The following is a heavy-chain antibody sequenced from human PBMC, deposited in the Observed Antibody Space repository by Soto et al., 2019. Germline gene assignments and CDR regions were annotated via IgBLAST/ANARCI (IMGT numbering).Heavy chain of an antibody. J-gene: IGHJ6*04. D-gene: IGHD4-17*01. V-gene: IGHV1-69*01. Sequence: SSVNLSCNGVVWGNSVYVSSCLRQTTRKGLEWMGGIIPIFGTANYAQKFQGRVTITADESTSTAYMELSSLRSEDTAVYYCARVLVCCGSGDGDDTSDYYYGLAVWGKGTTVTVSS. CDR1: VWGNSVYV. CDR3: ARVLVCCGSGDGDDTSDYYYGLAV. CDR2: IIPIFGTA.